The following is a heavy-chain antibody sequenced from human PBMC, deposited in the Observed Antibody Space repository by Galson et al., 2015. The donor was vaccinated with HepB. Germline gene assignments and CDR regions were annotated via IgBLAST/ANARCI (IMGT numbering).Heavy chain of an antibody. Sequence: SVKVSCKASGYTFTGYYIHWARQVPGQGLEWMEWINPHSGGTNYAQKFQGRVTMTRDTSISTAYMDLSSLGSDDTAVYYCASAACTYTTSWSPDFPWGQGTLVTVSS. V-gene: IGHV1-2*02. D-gene: IGHD3-16*01. CDR3: ASAACTYTTSWSPDFP. CDR2: INPHSGGT. CDR1: GYTFTGYY. J-gene: IGHJ5*02.